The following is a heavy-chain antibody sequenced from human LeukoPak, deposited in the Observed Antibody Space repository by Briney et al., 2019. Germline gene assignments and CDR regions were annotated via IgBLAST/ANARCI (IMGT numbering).Heavy chain of an antibody. CDR2: ISYDGSYK. Sequence: GGSLRLSCAASGFSFNNYAMHWVRQAPGKGLEWVAVISYDGSYKSYADSVKGRFTISRDNSENTLYLQINSLRVEDTAVYYCAKDTPTTGYHLDSWGQGTLVTVSS. J-gene: IGHJ4*02. CDR3: AKDTPTTGYHLDS. V-gene: IGHV3-30*04. CDR1: GFSFNNYA. D-gene: IGHD1-1*01.